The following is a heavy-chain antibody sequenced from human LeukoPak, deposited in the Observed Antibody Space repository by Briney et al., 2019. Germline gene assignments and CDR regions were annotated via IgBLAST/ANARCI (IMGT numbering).Heavy chain of an antibody. Sequence: SETLSLTCTVSAVSISTYYRSSVRHPPGKGAEWIGYVYHSGSANYNPSLKSRVTISVDTSKNQFSLKLSSVPAADTAVHYCAKHGGTWTFGYWGQETLVTVSS. CDR1: AVSISTYY. CDR3: AKHGGTWTFGY. V-gene: IGHV4-59*08. D-gene: IGHD3-16*01. J-gene: IGHJ4*02. CDR2: VYHSGSA.